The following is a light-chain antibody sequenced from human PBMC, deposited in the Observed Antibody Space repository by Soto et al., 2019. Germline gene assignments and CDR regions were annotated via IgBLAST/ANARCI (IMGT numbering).Light chain of an antibody. CDR2: AAS. V-gene: IGKV1-39*01. CDR1: QSISSY. J-gene: IGKJ1*01. CDR3: QHSYSTPRT. Sequence: DIQMTQSPSCLSSSVGDRAAITCLSSQSISSYLNWDQQKPGKGPKLLIYAASSLQSWVPSRFSGSRSGTDFTLTISSLQPEDFATYYCQHSYSTPRTFCQGTKVDIK.